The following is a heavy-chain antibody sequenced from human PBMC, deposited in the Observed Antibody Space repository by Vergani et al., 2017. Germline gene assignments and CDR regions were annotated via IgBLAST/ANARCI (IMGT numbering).Heavy chain of an antibody. CDR3: ARDLEYCSSTSCYTACYYYMDV. CDR2: ISSSGSTI. Sequence: QVQLVESGGGLVKPGGSLRLSCAASGFTFSDYYMSWIRQAPGKGLEWVSYISSSGSTIYYADSVKGRFTISRDNAKNSLYLQMNSLRAEDTAVYYCARDLEYCSSTSCYTACYYYMDVWGKGTTVTVSS. V-gene: IGHV3-11*01. J-gene: IGHJ6*03. CDR1: GFTFSDYY. D-gene: IGHD2-2*02.